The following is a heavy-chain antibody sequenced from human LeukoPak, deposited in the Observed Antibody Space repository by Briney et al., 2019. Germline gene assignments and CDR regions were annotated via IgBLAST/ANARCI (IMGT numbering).Heavy chain of an antibody. CDR2: INPNSGGT. J-gene: IGHJ6*02. Sequence: GASVKVSCKASGYTFTGYYMHWVRQAPGQGLEWMGWINPNSGGTNYAQKFQGRVTMTRDTSISTAYMELSRLRSDDTAVYYCAREGILLWLREAALPVWGQGTTVTVSS. D-gene: IGHD5-18*01. CDR3: AREGILLWLREAALPV. V-gene: IGHV1-2*02. CDR1: GYTFTGYY.